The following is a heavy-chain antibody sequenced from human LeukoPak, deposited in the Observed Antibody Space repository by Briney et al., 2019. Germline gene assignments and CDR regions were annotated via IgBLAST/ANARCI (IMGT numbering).Heavy chain of an antibody. CDR2: FDPEDGET. CDR1: GYTLTELS. CDR3: ATLGTGTFYYFDY. V-gene: IGHV1-24*01. D-gene: IGHD1-14*01. J-gene: IGHJ4*02. Sequence: GASVKVSCKVSGYTLTELSMHWVRQAPGKGLEWMGGFDPEDGETIYAQKFQGRVTMTGDTSTDTAYMELSSLRSEDTAVYYCATLGTGTFYYFDYWGQGTLVTVSS.